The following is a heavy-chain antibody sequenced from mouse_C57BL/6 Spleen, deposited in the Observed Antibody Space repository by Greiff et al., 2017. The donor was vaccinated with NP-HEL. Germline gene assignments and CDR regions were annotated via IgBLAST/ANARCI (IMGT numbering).Heavy chain of an antibody. V-gene: IGHV1-53*01. Sequence: QVHVKQSGTELVKPGASVKLSCKASGYTFTSYWMHWVKQRPGQGLEWIGNINPSNGGTNYNEKFKSKATLTVDKSSSTAYMQLSSLTSEDSAVYYCAREGEFYYGSSYVGYFDYWGQGTTLTVSS. CDR1: GYTFTSYW. J-gene: IGHJ2*01. D-gene: IGHD1-1*01. CDR2: INPSNGGT. CDR3: AREGEFYYGSSYVGYFDY.